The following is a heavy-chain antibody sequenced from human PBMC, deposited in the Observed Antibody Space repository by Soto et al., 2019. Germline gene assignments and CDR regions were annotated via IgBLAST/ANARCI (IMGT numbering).Heavy chain of an antibody. Sequence: EVQLLESGGDLVQPGGSLRLSCAASGFTFSNFAMSWVRQAPGRGLEWVSGISASGRDIHYADSVKDRFTVSRDNCKHTLYLQMNSLRAEDTAIYYCAKGKTSGWYYFDYWGQGALVTVSS. J-gene: IGHJ4*02. CDR2: ISASGRDI. D-gene: IGHD6-19*01. CDR1: GFTFSNFA. V-gene: IGHV3-23*01. CDR3: AKGKTSGWYYFDY.